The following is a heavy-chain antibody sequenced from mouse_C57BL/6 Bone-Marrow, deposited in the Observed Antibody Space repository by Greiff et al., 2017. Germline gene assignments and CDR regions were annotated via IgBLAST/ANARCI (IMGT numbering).Heavy chain of an antibody. D-gene: IGHD2-3*01. CDR1: GYSITSGYY. Sequence: EVKLMESGPGLVKPSQSLSLTCSVTGYSITSGYYWNWIRQFPGNKLEWMGYISYDGSNNYNPSLKNRISITRDTSKNQFFLKLNSVTTEDTATYYCARAYDGVDWGFAYWGQGTLVTVSA. CDR2: ISYDGSN. J-gene: IGHJ3*01. CDR3: ARAYDGVDWGFAY. V-gene: IGHV3-6*01.